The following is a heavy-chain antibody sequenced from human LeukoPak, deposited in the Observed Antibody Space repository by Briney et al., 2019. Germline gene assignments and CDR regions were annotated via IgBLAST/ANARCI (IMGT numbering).Heavy chain of an antibody. CDR3: ARAGPYQLPPRPVDY. J-gene: IGHJ4*02. D-gene: IGHD2-2*01. CDR2: IGISSGNT. CDR1: GFPFSDYS. V-gene: IGHV3-48*04. Sequence: GGSLRLSCTASGFPFSDYSMNWVRQAPGKGLEWISYIGISSGNTKYADSVRGRFTISADNAKNSLYLQMNSLRAEDTAVYYCARAGPYQLPPRPVDYWGQGTLVTVSS.